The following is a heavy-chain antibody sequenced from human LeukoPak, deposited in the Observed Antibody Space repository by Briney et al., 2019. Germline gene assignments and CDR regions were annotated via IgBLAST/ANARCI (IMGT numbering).Heavy chain of an antibody. V-gene: IGHV3-23*01. D-gene: IGHD2/OR15-2a*01. CDR1: GFTFSRYA. CDR2: ISASGGSS. Sequence: GGSLRLSCAASGFTFSRYAMSWVRQAPGKGLEWVSTISASGGSSYYADSVKGRFTISRDNSKNTLYLQMNSLRAEDTAVYYCANALGGSLYSFDYWGQGTLVTVSS. J-gene: IGHJ4*02. CDR3: ANALGGSLYSFDY.